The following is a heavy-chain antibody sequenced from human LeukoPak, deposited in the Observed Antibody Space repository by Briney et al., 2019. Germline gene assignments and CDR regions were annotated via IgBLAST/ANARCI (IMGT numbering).Heavy chain of an antibody. CDR1: GFTFDDYA. CDR3: AKDTTTSGARFDY. D-gene: IGHD2-15*01. CDR2: ISGDGSST. V-gene: IGHV3-43*02. J-gene: IGHJ4*02. Sequence: GGSLRLSCAASGFTFDDYAMYWVRQAPGKGLEWVSLISGDGSSTYYADSLEGRFTISRDNSKNSLYLQMNSLRTDDTALYYCAKDTTTSGARFDYWGQGTLVTVSS.